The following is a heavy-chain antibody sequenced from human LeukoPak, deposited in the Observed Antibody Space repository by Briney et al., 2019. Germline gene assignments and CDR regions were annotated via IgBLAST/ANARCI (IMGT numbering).Heavy chain of an antibody. CDR1: GFTFSNYW. D-gene: IGHD1-26*01. Sequence: GGSLRLSCAASGFTFSNYWMHWVRQAPGKGLVWVSRINSDGSARSHADSVKGRFTISRDNAKKTLYLQMTSLRTEDTAVYYCARRTYSGTYYYFDYWGQGTLVTVSS. CDR2: INSDGSAR. J-gene: IGHJ4*02. V-gene: IGHV3-74*01. CDR3: ARRTYSGTYYYFDY.